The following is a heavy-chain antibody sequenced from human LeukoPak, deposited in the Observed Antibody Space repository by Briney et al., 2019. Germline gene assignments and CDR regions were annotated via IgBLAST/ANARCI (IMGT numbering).Heavy chain of an antibody. J-gene: IGHJ4*02. CDR2: INHSGST. D-gene: IGHD4-17*01. CDR3: ARHGPSMTTGFDY. Sequence: SETLSLTCAVYGGSFSGYYWSWLRQPPGKGLEWIGEINHSGSTNYNPSLKSRVTISVDTSKNQFSLKLSSVTAADTAVYYCARHGPSMTTGFDYWGQGTLVTVSS. CDR1: GGSFSGYY. V-gene: IGHV4-34*01.